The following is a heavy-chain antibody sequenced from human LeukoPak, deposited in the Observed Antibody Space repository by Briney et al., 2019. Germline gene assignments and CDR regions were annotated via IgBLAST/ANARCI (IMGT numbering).Heavy chain of an antibody. CDR3: ARDGSGSNTVDY. CDR2: IIPIFGTA. CDR1: GGTFSSYA. J-gene: IGHJ4*02. Sequence: ASVKVSCKASGGTFSSYAISWVRQAPGQGLEWMGGIIPIFGTANYAQKFQGRVTITADESTSTAYMELSSLRSEDTAVYYCARDGSGSNTVDYWGQGTLVTVSS. V-gene: IGHV1-69*13. D-gene: IGHD1-26*01.